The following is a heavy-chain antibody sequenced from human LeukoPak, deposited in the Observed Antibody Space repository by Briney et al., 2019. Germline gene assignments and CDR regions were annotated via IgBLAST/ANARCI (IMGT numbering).Heavy chain of an antibody. CDR1: EFSFSNYW. CDR2: IKQDGSEK. Sequence: GGSLRLSCVASEFSFSNYWMSWVRQAPGRGLEWVANIKQDGSEKYYVDSVKGRFTISRDNAKNSLYLQMNSLRAEDTAVYYCVRDTYYYDSSGSFGTIYYFDYWGQGTLVTVSS. CDR3: VRDTYYYDSSGSFGTIYYFDY. V-gene: IGHV3-7*01. J-gene: IGHJ4*02. D-gene: IGHD3-22*01.